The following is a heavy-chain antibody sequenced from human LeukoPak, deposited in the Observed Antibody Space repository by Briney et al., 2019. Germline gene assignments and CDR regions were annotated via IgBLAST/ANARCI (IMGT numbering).Heavy chain of an antibody. CDR2: INHSGST. J-gene: IGHJ4*02. Sequence: SETLSLTCTVSGGSISSSSYYWGWIRQPPGKGLEWIGEINHSGSTNYNPSLKSRVTISVETSKNQFSLKLNSVTAADTAVYYCARRARGSSGYYDYWGQGTLVTVSS. CDR3: ARRARGSSGYYDY. V-gene: IGHV4-39*07. CDR1: GGSISSSSYY. D-gene: IGHD3-22*01.